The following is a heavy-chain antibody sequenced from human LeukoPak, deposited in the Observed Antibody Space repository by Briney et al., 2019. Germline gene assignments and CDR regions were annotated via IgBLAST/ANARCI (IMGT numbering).Heavy chain of an antibody. Sequence: SETLPLTCAVYGGPFSGYYWSWIRQPPGKGLEWIGEINHSGSTNYNPSLKSRVTISVDTSKNQFSLKLSSVTAADTAVYYCARGSSGWYRSLRGLDYWGQGALVTVSS. D-gene: IGHD6-19*01. CDR3: ARGSSGWYRSLRGLDY. V-gene: IGHV4-34*01. CDR2: INHSGST. J-gene: IGHJ4*02. CDR1: GGPFSGYY.